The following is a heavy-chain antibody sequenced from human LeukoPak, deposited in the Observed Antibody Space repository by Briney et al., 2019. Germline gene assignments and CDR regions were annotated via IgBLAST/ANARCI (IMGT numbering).Heavy chain of an antibody. V-gene: IGHV3-21*01. D-gene: IGHD6-6*01. J-gene: IGHJ4*02. CDR3: ARDKGTSYLSSFDY. CDR1: GFIFSDYS. Sequence: GGSLRLSCAASGFIFSDYSMNWVRQAPGQGLDWVSSISSRSGYIYYADSVKGRFTISRDNSKNTLYLQMKSLRAADTAVYYCARDKGTSYLSSFDYWGQGTLVTVSS. CDR2: ISSRSGYI.